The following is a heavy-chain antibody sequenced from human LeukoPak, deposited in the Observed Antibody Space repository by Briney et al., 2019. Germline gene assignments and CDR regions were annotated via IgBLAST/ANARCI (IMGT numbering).Heavy chain of an antibody. Sequence: GASVKVSCKASGYTFTSYDINWVRQATGQGLEWMGWMNPNSGNTGYAQKFQGRVTITRNTSISTAYMELSSLRSEDTAVYYCATWGNVAAAVIDYWGQGTLVTVSS. J-gene: IGHJ4*02. CDR1: GYTFTSYD. CDR2: MNPNSGNT. CDR3: ATWGNVAAAVIDY. D-gene: IGHD6-13*01. V-gene: IGHV1-8*03.